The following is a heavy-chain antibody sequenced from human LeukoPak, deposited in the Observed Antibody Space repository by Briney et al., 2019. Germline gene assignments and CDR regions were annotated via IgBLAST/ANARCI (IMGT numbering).Heavy chain of an antibody. D-gene: IGHD6-19*01. CDR2: FNPEDGET. CDR3: ATGVAVAGTPWVY. V-gene: IGHV1-24*01. Sequence: ASVKVSCKVSGYTLTELSMHWVRQAPGKGLEWMGGFNPEDGETIYAQKFQGRVTMTEDTSTDTAYMELSSLRSEDTAVYYCATGVAVAGTPWVYWGQGTLVTVSS. J-gene: IGHJ4*02. CDR1: GYTLTELS.